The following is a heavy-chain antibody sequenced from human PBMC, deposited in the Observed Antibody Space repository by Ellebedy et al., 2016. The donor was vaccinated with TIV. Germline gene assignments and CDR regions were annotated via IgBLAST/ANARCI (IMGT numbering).Heavy chain of an antibody. D-gene: IGHD2-2*01. V-gene: IGHV1-18*04. CDR1: GYPFPNYG. Sequence: AASVKVSCKASGYPFPNYGVSWVRQAPGQGLDWVGWISAYNGNTKYGQKFQGRISLTTDTSMGTAYMELRSLRSDDTGVYFCARDVPADAAALLDYWGQGTRVTVSS. CDR3: ARDVPADAAALLDY. CDR2: ISAYNGNT. J-gene: IGHJ4*02.